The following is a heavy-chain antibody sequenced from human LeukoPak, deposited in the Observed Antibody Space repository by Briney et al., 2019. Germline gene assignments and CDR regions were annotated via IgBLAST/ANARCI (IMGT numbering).Heavy chain of an antibody. CDR3: ARDEGLRYFDWLPLDY. CDR2: INTDGSST. CDR1: GFTFSNYW. D-gene: IGHD3-9*01. V-gene: IGHV3-74*01. Sequence: GGSPRLSCAASGFTFSNYWMHWVRQAPGKGLVWVSRINTDGSSTSYADSVKGRFTISRDNAKNTLYLQMNSLRAEDTAVYYCARDEGLRYFDWLPLDYWGQGILVTVSS. J-gene: IGHJ4*02.